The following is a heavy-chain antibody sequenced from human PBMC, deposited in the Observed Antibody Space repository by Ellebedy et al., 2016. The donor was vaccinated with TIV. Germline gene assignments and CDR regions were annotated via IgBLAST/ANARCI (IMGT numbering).Heavy chain of an antibody. CDR3: ARDMTGFDILTGYYFGGFDY. Sequence: GGSLRLSCAASGFTFSNYWMHWVRQAPGKGLVWVSRINTDGTSRSYADSVKGRFTISRENAKNSLYLQMNSLRAEDTAVYYCARDMTGFDILTGYYFGGFDYWGQGTLVTVSS. J-gene: IGHJ4*02. D-gene: IGHD3-9*01. CDR2: INTDGTSR. V-gene: IGHV3-74*01. CDR1: GFTFSNYW.